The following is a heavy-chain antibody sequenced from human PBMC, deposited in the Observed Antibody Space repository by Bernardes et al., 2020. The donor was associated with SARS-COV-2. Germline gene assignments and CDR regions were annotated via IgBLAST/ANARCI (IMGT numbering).Heavy chain of an antibody. D-gene: IGHD4-17*01. Sequence: ASVKVSCKASGYTFTSYDINWVRQATGQGLEWMGWMNPNSGNTGYAQKFQGRVTMTRNTSISTAYMELSSLRSEDTAVYYCARAPTTWGDYAFDYWGQGTLVTVSS. J-gene: IGHJ4*02. CDR1: GYTFTSYD. CDR2: MNPNSGNT. CDR3: ARAPTTWGDYAFDY. V-gene: IGHV1-8*01.